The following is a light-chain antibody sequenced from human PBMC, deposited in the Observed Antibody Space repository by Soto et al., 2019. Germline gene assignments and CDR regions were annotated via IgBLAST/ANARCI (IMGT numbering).Light chain of an antibody. CDR1: QRVSSSY. CDR2: GAS. J-gene: IGKJ2*01. Sequence: EIVLTQSPGTLSLSPGERATLSCRASQRVSSSYLAWYQQKPGQAPRLLIYGASTRATGIPDRFSGSGSGTEFTLNISRLEAEDFAVYFCQRYGSSPPFTFGQGTKVEI. V-gene: IGKV3-20*01. CDR3: QRYGSSPPFT.